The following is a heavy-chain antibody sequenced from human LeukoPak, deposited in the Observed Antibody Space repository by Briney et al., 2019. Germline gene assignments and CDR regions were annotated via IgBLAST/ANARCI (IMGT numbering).Heavy chain of an antibody. J-gene: IGHJ3*02. CDR1: GGSISSYY. V-gene: IGHV4-59*01. Sequence: SETLSLTCTVSGGSISSYYWRWIRQPPGKGLEWIGYIYYSGSTNYNPSLKSRVTISVDTSKNQFSLKLSSVTAADTAVYYCARAGSGSYYDAFDIWGQGTMVTVSS. CDR3: ARAGSGSYYDAFDI. CDR2: IYYSGST. D-gene: IGHD1-26*01.